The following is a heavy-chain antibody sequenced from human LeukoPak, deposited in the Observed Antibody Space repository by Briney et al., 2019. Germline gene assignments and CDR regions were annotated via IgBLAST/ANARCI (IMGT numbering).Heavy chain of an antibody. J-gene: IGHJ4*02. Sequence: GGSLRLSCAASGFTVSSNYLTWVRQAPGKGLEWVSVIYSGGSTYYADSVKGRFTISRDNSKNTLYLQMNSLRAEDTAVYYCARDSGAYSGYALDYWGQGTLVTVSS. V-gene: IGHV3-66*01. CDR3: ARDSGAYSGYALDY. CDR2: IYSGGST. CDR1: GFTVSSNY. D-gene: IGHD5-12*01.